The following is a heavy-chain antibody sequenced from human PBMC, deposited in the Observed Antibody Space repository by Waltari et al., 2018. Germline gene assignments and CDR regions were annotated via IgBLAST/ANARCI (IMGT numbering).Heavy chain of an antibody. J-gene: IGHJ4*02. V-gene: IGHV3-49*03. Sequence: EVKLVESGGGRVQPRRDLRLSWTAARFNLAAYQLDWSSTAPGKGMEWVGFIRGKSYGGTTEYASSVKDRFIISRDDSKSIAYLQMNNLKIEDTAVYFCTSPHDSSGYSPGDLDYWGQGTLVTVSS. CDR2: IRGKSYGGTT. CDR3: TSPHDSSGYSPGDLDY. CDR1: RFNLAAYQ. D-gene: IGHD3-22*01.